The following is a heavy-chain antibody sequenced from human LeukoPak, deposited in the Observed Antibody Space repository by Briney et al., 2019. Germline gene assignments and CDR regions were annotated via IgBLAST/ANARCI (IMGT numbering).Heavy chain of an antibody. D-gene: IGHD5-12*01. V-gene: IGHV1-2*02. Sequence: ASVKVSCRASGYTFTGYYMHWVRQAPGQGLEWMGWINPNSGGTNYAQKFQGRVTMTRDTSISTAYMELSRLRSDDTAVYYCARVRGIVATISFPFGYWGQGTLVTVSS. J-gene: IGHJ4*02. CDR2: INPNSGGT. CDR3: ARVRGIVATISFPFGY. CDR1: GYTFTGYY.